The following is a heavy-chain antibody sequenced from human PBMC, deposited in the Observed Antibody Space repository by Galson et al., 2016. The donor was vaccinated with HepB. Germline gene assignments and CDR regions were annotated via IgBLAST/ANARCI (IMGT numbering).Heavy chain of an antibody. CDR3: ASRETFVYYWYFDL. V-gene: IGHV4-39*01. Sequence: ETLSLTCTVSGGSISSSNYYWGWIRQPPGKGLEWIGSIYYSGSTYYSPFLKSRVTISVDTSKNQFSLKLSSVTAADTAVYYCASRETFVYYWYFDLWGRGTLVTVSS. CDR2: IYYSGST. CDR1: GGSISSSNYY. J-gene: IGHJ2*01.